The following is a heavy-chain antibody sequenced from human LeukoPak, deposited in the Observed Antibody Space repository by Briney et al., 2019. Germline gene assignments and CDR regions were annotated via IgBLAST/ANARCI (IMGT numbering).Heavy chain of an antibody. D-gene: IGHD3-3*01. Sequence: ASVKVSCKASGGTFSSYAISWVRQAPGQGLEWMGRIIPILGIANYAQKFQGRVTITADKSTSTAYMELSSLRSEDTAVYYCARGGERDVNYDFWSGYTYYYYYGMDVWGQGTTVTVSS. V-gene: IGHV1-69*04. CDR3: ARGGERDVNYDFWSGYTYYYYYGMDV. CDR1: GGTFSSYA. CDR2: IIPILGIA. J-gene: IGHJ6*02.